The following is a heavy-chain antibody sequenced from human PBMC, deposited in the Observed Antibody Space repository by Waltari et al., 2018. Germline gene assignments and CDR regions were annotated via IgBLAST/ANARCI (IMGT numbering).Heavy chain of an antibody. J-gene: IGHJ4*02. D-gene: IGHD6-13*01. V-gene: IGHV4-34*01. Sequence: QVQLQQWGAGLLNPSETLSLTCAVYGVSFSGYYWSWIRQPPGKGLEWIGEINHSGSTNYNPSLKSRVTISVDTSKSQFSLKLSSVTAADTAVYYCASRRRYSSSWSVPAGDDYWGQGTLVTVSS. CDR1: GVSFSGYY. CDR3: ASRRRYSSSWSVPAGDDY. CDR2: INHSGST.